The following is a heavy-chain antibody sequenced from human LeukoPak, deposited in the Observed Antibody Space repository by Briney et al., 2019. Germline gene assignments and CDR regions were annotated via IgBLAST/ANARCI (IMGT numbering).Heavy chain of an antibody. Sequence: GGSLRLSCAASGFTFSSYAMSWVRQAPGKGLEGGSDISGSGDNTYYADSVKDRFTISRDNSKNTLYLQMNSLRAEDTAVYYCAKSLSPTILRGDWFDPWGQGTLVTVSS. CDR2: ISGSGDNT. CDR1: GFTFSSYA. J-gene: IGHJ5*02. D-gene: IGHD3-9*01. V-gene: IGHV3-23*01. CDR3: AKSLSPTILRGDWFDP.